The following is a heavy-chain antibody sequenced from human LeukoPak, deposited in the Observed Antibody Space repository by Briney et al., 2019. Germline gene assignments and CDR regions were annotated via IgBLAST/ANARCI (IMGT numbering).Heavy chain of an antibody. V-gene: IGHV4-59*08. J-gene: IGHJ4*02. CDR3: ARTLWFGDDY. CDR2: IYSSGST. D-gene: IGHD3-10*01. Sequence: SETLSLTCTVSGGSISSYYWSWIRQPPGKGLEWIGYIYSSGSTNYNPSLKSRVTISVDTSKSQFSLKLSSVTAADTAVYYCARTLWFGDDYWGQGTLVTVSS. CDR1: GGSISSYY.